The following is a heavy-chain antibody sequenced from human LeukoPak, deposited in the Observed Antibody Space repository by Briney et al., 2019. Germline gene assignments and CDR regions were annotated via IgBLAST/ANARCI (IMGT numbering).Heavy chain of an antibody. CDR2: IYYSGNA. D-gene: IGHD5-12*01. CDR3: ARSAESGYADFDY. Sequence: SETLSLTCTVSRGSLTSGGHYWSCLRQHPEKGLEWIGYIYYSGNAYYNPSLKSRFTISVDTSKNQFSLKVSPVTAADTAVYYCARSAESGYADFDYWGQGTLVTVSS. CDR1: RGSLTSGGHY. J-gene: IGHJ4*02. V-gene: IGHV4-31*03.